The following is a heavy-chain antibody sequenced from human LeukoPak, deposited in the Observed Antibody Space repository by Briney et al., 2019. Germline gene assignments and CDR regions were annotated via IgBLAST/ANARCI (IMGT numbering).Heavy chain of an antibody. J-gene: IGHJ4*02. CDR1: GFTFSTYA. CDR2: MDDVGTTI. D-gene: IGHD1-26*01. Sequence: PGGSLRLSCAASGFTFSTYAMQWVRQAPDKRLEYVSGMDDVGTTIFYADSVKGRFVMSRDNSRDTLYLQMGSLRPEDTAVYYCARDGKAKNDYWGQGVLVTVST. CDR3: ARDGKAKNDY. V-gene: IGHV3-64*02.